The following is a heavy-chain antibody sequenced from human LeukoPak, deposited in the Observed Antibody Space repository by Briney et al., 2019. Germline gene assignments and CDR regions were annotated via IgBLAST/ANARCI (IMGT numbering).Heavy chain of an antibody. J-gene: IGHJ5*02. CDR3: ARYFSGAGTYNWFDP. Sequence: SETLSLTCTVSGESISGFYWNWIRQPPGKGLEWIGYIYYSGSTNYNPSLKSRVTISVDTSKNQFSLKLSSVTAADTAVYYCARYFSGAGTYNWFDPWGQGTLVTVSS. D-gene: IGHD6-13*01. V-gene: IGHV4-59*01. CDR1: GESISGFY. CDR2: IYYSGST.